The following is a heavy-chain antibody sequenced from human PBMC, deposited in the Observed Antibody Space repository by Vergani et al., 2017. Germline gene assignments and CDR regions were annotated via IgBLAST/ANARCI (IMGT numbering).Heavy chain of an antibody. CDR1: GFTFSSYG. CDR2: ISYDGSNK. D-gene: IGHD6-13*01. V-gene: IGHV3-30*18. J-gene: IGHJ6*02. CDR3: AKDDSSSWYGYYGMDV. Sequence: QVQLVESGGGVVQPGRSLRLSCAASGFTFSSYGMHWVRQAPGKGLEWVAVISYDGSNKYYADSVKGRFTLSRDNSKNTLYLQMNSLRAEDTAVYYCAKDDSSSWYGYYGMDVWGQGTTVTVSS.